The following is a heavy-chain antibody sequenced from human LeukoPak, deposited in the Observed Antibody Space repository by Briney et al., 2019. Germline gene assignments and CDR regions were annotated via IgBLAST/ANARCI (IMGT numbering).Heavy chain of an antibody. CDR3: ARQRGSGCLDY. CDR2: IKQDGSET. CDR1: RFTLSNYC. V-gene: IGHV3-7*01. Sequence: PGGSLRLSCAASRFTLSNYCMSWVRQAPGKGLEWVANIKQDGSETYYVDPVKGRFTISRDNAKNSLSLQMNSLTAEDTAVYYCARQRGSGCLDYWGQGTLVTVSS. D-gene: IGHD6-19*01. J-gene: IGHJ4*02.